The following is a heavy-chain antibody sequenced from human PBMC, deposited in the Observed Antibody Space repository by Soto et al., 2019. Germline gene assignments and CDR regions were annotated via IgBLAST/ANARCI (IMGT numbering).Heavy chain of an antibody. CDR3: ARRFIRTPGYFGY. V-gene: IGHV1-8*01. Sequence: GASVKVSCKASGYTFTRYDINWVRQATGQGLEWMGWMNPNSGNTGYAQKFQGRVTMTRNTSISTAYMELSSLRSEDTAVYYCARRFIRTPGYFGYWGQGTLVTVSS. J-gene: IGHJ4*02. D-gene: IGHD3-10*01. CDR1: GYTFTRYD. CDR2: MNPNSGNT.